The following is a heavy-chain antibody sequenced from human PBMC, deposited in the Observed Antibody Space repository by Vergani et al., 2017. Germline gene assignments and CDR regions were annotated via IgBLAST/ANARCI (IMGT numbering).Heavy chain of an antibody. V-gene: IGHV4-39*01. CDR2: IYYSGST. CDR3: ARHEDGIAVAGPWDWFDP. Sequence: QLQLQESGPGLVKPSETLSLTCTVSGGSISSSSYYWGWIRQPPGKGLEWIGSIYYSGSTYYNPSLKSRVTISVDTSKNQFSLKLSSVTAADTAVYYCARHEDGIAVAGPWDWFDPWGQGTLVTVSS. CDR1: GGSISSSSYY. D-gene: IGHD6-19*01. J-gene: IGHJ5*02.